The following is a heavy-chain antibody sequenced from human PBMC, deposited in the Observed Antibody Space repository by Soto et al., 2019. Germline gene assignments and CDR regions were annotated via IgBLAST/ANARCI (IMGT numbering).Heavy chain of an antibody. CDR1: GYIFTSYW. J-gene: IGHJ6*02. CDR2: IYPGDSDN. Sequence: PGESLKISCQGSGYIFTSYWIGWVRQMPGKGLGWMGIIYPGDSDNRYSPSFQGQVTVSVDKSISTAYVQWSSLKASDTAIYYCARYGVYDTSGYYSYAMDVWGQGTSVTVSS. CDR3: ARYGVYDTSGYYSYAMDV. V-gene: IGHV5-51*01. D-gene: IGHD3-22*01.